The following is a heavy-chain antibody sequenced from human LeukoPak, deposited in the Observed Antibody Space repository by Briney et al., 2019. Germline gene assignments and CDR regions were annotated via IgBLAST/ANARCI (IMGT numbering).Heavy chain of an antibody. Sequence: SQTLSLTRTLSVVSLSTYYCTCIREPPRTRLEWLGYMYYCGSTNYNTSLNSRGTVSVDTSKHQITLKLCALTAAETAVYYCARSAYDSSGHPDYYYMDVWGKGTTVTVS. CDR1: VVSLSTYY. CDR2: MYYCGST. CDR3: ARSAYDSSGHPDYYYMDV. J-gene: IGHJ6*03. D-gene: IGHD3-22*01. V-gene: IGHV4-59*01.